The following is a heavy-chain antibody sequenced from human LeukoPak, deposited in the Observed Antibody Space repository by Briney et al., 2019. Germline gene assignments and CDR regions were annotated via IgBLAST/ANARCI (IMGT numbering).Heavy chain of an antibody. CDR1: GGSISSSSYY. V-gene: IGHV4-39*01. Sequence: PSETLSLTCTVSGGSISSSSYYWGWIRQPPGKGLEWIGSIYYSGSTYYNPSLKSQVTISVDTSKNQFSLKLSSVTAADTAVYYCARQSDYGDYGYVWFDPWGQGTLVTVSS. CDR2: IYYSGST. D-gene: IGHD4-17*01. CDR3: ARQSDYGDYGYVWFDP. J-gene: IGHJ5*02.